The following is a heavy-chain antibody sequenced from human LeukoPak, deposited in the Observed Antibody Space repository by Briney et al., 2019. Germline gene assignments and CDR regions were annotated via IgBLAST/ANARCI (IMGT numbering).Heavy chain of an antibody. CDR1: GYTLTSYG. CDR2: INPGGDNT. J-gene: IGHJ3*02. Sequence: GASVKVSCKASGYTLTSYGISWVRQAPGQRLEWMGLINPGGDNTNYAQNFQGRVTMTSDTSARTVYMELSSLRSEDPAIYYCARIRDGYNDAYDIWGQGTVVTVPS. D-gene: IGHD5-24*01. CDR3: ARIRDGYNDAYDI. V-gene: IGHV1-46*01.